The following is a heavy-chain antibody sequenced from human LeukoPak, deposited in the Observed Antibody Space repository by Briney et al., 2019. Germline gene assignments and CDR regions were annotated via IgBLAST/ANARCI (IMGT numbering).Heavy chain of an antibody. J-gene: IGHJ6*02. CDR3: ARCYYASRGFNSCYGTDV. CDR2: IWYDGSNK. V-gene: IGHV3-33*01. CDR1: GFTFSSYG. D-gene: IGHD3-22*01. Sequence: GRSLRLSCAASGFTFSSYGMHWVRQAPGKGLEWVAVIWYDGSNKFYADSVKGRFTISRDNTKSSLYLQMNSLRAEDTAVYYCARCYYASRGFNSCYGTDVWGQGTTVSVSS.